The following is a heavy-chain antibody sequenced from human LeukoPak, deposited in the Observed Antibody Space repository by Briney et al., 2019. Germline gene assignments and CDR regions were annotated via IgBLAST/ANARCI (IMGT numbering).Heavy chain of an antibody. Sequence: GASVKVSCKASGGTFSSYAISWVRQAPGQGLEWMGGIIPIFGTANCAQKFQGRVTITTDESTSTAYMELSSLRSEDTAVYYCARTGSENYYYYMDVWGKGTTVTVSS. CDR3: ARTGSENYYYYMDV. CDR2: IIPIFGTA. D-gene: IGHD7-27*01. J-gene: IGHJ6*03. V-gene: IGHV1-69*05. CDR1: GGTFSSYA.